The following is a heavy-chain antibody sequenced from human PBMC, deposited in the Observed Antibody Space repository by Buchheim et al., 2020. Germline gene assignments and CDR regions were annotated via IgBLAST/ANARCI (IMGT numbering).Heavy chain of an antibody. J-gene: IGHJ6*02. CDR2: IIPIFGTA. CDR3: ARDYGGRGGYYYYGMDV. CDR1: GGTFSSYA. V-gene: IGHV1-69*12. D-gene: IGHD4-23*01. Sequence: QVQLVQSGAEVKKPGSSVKVSCKASGGTFSSYAISWVRQAPGQGLEWMGGIIPIFGTANYAQKFQGRVTITADETTRYALMELSSLRSEDTAVYYCARDYGGRGGYYYYGMDVWGQGTT.